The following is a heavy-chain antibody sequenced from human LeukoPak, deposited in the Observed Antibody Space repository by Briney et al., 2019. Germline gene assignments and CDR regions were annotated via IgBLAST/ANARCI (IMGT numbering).Heavy chain of an antibody. J-gene: IGHJ4*02. V-gene: IGHV3-21*01. CDR3: ARDIWVPYPHPITAAGTGADY. D-gene: IGHD6-13*01. CDR1: GFTFSSYS. Sequence: GGSLRLSCAASGFTFSSYSMNWVRQAPGKGLDWVSSISSSSSYIYYADSVKGRFTISRDNAKNSLYLQMNSLRAEDTAVYYCARDIWVPYPHPITAAGTGADYWGQGTLVTVSS. CDR2: ISSSSSYI.